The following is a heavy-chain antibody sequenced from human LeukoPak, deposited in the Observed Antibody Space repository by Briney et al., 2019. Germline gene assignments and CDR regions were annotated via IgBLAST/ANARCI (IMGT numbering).Heavy chain of an antibody. CDR3: ARILGTLRSYYFDY. D-gene: IGHD3-16*01. J-gene: IGHJ4*02. CDR1: GYTFTGYY. Sequence: AASVKVSCKASGYTFTGYYMHWVRQAPGQGLEWMGWINPNSGGTNYAQKFQGRVTMTRDTSISTAYMELSRLRSDDTAVYYCARILGTLRSYYFDYWGQGTLVTVSS. V-gene: IGHV1-2*02. CDR2: INPNSGGT.